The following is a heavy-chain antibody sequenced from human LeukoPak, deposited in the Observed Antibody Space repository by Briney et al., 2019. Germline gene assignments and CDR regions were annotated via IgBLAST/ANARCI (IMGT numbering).Heavy chain of an antibody. V-gene: IGHV4-34*08. J-gene: IGHJ5*02. CDR1: GFTFSSYA. D-gene: IGHD2-8*01. CDR2: INHSGST. Sequence: PGGSLRLSCAASGFTFSSYAMNWVRQPPGKGLEWIGEINHSGSTNYNPSLKSRVTISVDTSKNQFSLKLSSVTAADTAVYYCAGLIRPGWFDPWGQGTLVTVSS. CDR3: AGLIRPGWFDP.